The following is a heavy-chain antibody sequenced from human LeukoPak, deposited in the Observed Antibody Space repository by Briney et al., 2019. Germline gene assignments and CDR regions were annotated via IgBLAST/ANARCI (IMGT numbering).Heavy chain of an antibody. CDR2: VDPEDGET. CDR1: GYTFTDYY. D-gene: IGHD1-7*01. J-gene: IGHJ4*02. Sequence: GASVKVSCKASGYTFTDYYMHWVQQAPGKGLEWMGRVDPEDGETIYAEKFQGRVTITADTSTDTAYMELSSLRSEDTAVYYCATLRGSGTTFDYWGQGTLVTVSS. V-gene: IGHV1-69-2*01. CDR3: ATLRGSGTTFDY.